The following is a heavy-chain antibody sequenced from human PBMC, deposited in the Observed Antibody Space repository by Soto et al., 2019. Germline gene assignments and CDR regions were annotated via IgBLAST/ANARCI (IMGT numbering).Heavy chain of an antibody. CDR3: ARDPPDGWFDP. J-gene: IGHJ5*02. Sequence: ASVKVSCKASGYTFTSYSMHWVRQAPGQRLEWMGWINAGNGNTKYSQKFQGRVTITRDTSASTAYMELSSLRSEDTAVYYCARDPPDGWFDPWGQGTLVTVSS. CDR2: INAGNGNT. CDR1: GYTFTSYS. V-gene: IGHV1-3*01.